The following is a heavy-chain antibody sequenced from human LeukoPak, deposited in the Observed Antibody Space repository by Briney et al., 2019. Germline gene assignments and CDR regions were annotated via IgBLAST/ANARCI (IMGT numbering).Heavy chain of an antibody. CDR2: IYSGGTT. Sequence: GGSLRLSCAASGFTVSSSYISWVRQAPGEGLEWVSAIYSGGTTYYADSVRGRFTISGDNSKNTLYLLMNSLRAEDTAMYHCARQTGESTNFDNWGQGTLVTVSS. V-gene: IGHV3-53*01. CDR3: ARQTGESTNFDN. CDR1: GFTVSSSY. J-gene: IGHJ4*02. D-gene: IGHD2-2*01.